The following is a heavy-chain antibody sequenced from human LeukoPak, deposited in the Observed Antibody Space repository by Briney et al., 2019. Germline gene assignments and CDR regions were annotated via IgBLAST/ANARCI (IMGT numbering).Heavy chain of an antibody. Sequence: SETLSLTCTVSGGSVSSGSYYWSWIRQPPGTGLEWIGYIYYSGSTYYNPSLKSRVTISVDTSKNQFSLKLSSVTAADTAVYYCARGVNPYDFWSGYYHAFHFDYWGQGTLVTVSS. J-gene: IGHJ4*02. V-gene: IGHV4-30-4*08. CDR1: GGSVSSGSYY. D-gene: IGHD3-3*01. CDR2: IYYSGST. CDR3: ARGVNPYDFWSGYYHAFHFDY.